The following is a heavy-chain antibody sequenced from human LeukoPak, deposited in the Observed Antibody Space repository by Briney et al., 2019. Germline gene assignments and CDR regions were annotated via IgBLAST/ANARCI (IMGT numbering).Heavy chain of an antibody. CDR3: ARDLWGSSSSQLATFDY. D-gene: IGHD6-6*01. V-gene: IGHV3-20*03. CDR2: INWNGGST. J-gene: IGHJ4*02. Sequence: GGSLTLSFAASGFTFDDYGMSWVRQAPGKGLEWVSGINWNGGSTAYADSVKGRFTISRDNAKNSLYLQMNSLRAEDTAFYYCARDLWGSSSSQLATFDYWGQGTLVTV. CDR1: GFTFDDYG.